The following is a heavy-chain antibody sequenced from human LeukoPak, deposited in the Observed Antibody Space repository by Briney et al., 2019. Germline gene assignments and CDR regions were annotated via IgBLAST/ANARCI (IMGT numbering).Heavy chain of an antibody. J-gene: IGHJ4*02. Sequence: SQTLSLTCTVSGDSISSGRNYWGWIRQSPGKGLEWIASIYSSGNTHSNPSLKSRVSISVDTSKNQVSLKLYSVTASDAAIYYCARHLSGTTMSHYFDFWGQGTLVTVSS. CDR3: ARHLSGTTMSHYFDF. CDR1: GDSISSGRNY. V-gene: IGHV4-39*01. CDR2: IYSSGNT. D-gene: IGHD1-1*01.